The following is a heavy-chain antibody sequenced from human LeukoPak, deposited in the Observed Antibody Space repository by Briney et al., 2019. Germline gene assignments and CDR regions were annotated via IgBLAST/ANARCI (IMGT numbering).Heavy chain of an antibody. CDR1: GFTFSSYG. Sequence: GGSLRLSCAASGFTFSSYGMHWVRQAPGKGLEWVAVISYDGSNKYYADSVKGRFTISRDNSTNTLYLQMNSLRAEDTAVYYCAKDGRVGRDGYCSAWGQGTLVTVSS. CDR3: AKDGRVGRDGYCSA. CDR2: ISYDGSNK. V-gene: IGHV3-30*18. D-gene: IGHD2-15*01. J-gene: IGHJ5*02.